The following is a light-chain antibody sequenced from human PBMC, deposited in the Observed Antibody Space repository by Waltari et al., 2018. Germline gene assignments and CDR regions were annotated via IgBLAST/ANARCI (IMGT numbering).Light chain of an antibody. CDR1: QSISSW. CDR2: DAS. J-gene: IGKJ1*01. CDR3: QQYNSYWT. Sequence: DIQMTQSPSTLSASVGDRVTITCLASQSISSWLAWYQQKPGKAPKPLIYDASSLESGVPSRFSGSGSGTEFTLTISSLQPDDFATYYCQQYNSYWTFGQGTKVEIK. V-gene: IGKV1-5*01.